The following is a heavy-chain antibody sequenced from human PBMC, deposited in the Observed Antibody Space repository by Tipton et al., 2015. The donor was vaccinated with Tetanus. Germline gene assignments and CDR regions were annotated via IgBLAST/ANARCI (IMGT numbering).Heavy chain of an antibody. V-gene: IGHV1-18*01. CDR1: GYTFTSYG. CDR2: ISAYNGNT. CDR3: ARDPRNGIAAAAWFDP. J-gene: IGHJ5*02. D-gene: IGHD6-13*01. Sequence: QLVQSGAEVKKLGASVKVSCKASGYTFTSYGISWVRQAPGQGLEWMGWISAYNGNTNYAQKLQGRVTMTTDTSTSTAHMELRSLRSDDTAVYYCARDPRNGIAAAAWFDPWGQGTLVTVSS.